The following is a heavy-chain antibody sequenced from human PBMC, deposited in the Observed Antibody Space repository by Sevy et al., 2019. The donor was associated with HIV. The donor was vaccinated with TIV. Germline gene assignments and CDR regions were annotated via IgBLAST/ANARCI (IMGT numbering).Heavy chain of an antibody. CDR1: GFIFSNYG. CDR2: ISFDGSNK. CDR3: AKLGEWLFMPNYYYGMDV. D-gene: IGHD3-3*01. V-gene: IGHV3-30*18. J-gene: IGHJ6*02. Sequence: GGSLRLSCAASGFIFSNYGMEWVRQAPGKGLEWVAVISFDGSNKYYADSVKGRFTISRDNSKNTVYLQMNSLRTEETVLNYCAKLGEWLFMPNYYYGMDVWGQGTTVTVSS.